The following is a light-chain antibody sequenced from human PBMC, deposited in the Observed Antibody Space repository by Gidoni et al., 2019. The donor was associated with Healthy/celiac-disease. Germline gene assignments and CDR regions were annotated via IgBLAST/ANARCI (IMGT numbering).Light chain of an antibody. CDR3: SSYTSSSTLEGV. CDR2: DVS. V-gene: IGLV2-14*04. J-gene: IGLJ2*01. CDR1: SSDVGGYNY. Sequence: ITISCTGTSSDVGGYNYVSWYQQHPGKAPKLMIYDVSNRPSGVSNRFSGSKSGNTASLTISGLQAEDEADYYCSSYTSSSTLEGVFGGGTKLTVL.